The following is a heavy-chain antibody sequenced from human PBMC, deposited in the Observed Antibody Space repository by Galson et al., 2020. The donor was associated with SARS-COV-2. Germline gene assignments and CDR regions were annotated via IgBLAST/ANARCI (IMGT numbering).Heavy chain of an antibody. CDR1: GDSIRSSN. D-gene: IGHD4-17*01. J-gene: IGHJ4*02. CDR2: FFYRGTT. CDR3: ARGAGDYGDFGFDF. Sequence: SETLSLTCTVSGDSIRSSNWGWIRQPPGKGLEWIGYFFYRGTTSYNPSLKGRVTISVDTSKNQFSLRLNSMTAADTAVYYCARGAGDYGDFGFDFWGQGTPVPVSS. V-gene: IGHV4-59*12.